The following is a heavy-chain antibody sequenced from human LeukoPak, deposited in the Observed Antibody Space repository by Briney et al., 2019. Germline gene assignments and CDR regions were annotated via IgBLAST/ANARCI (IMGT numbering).Heavy chain of an antibody. CDR1: GFTFDDYA. J-gene: IGHJ5*02. D-gene: IGHD3-3*01. V-gene: IGHV3-43*02. CDR3: AKGLMGSGYYNWFDP. CDR2: ISGDGGST. Sequence: GGSLRLSCAASGFTFDDYAMHWVRQALGKGLEGVSLISGDGGSTYYADSVKGRFTISRDNSKNSLYLQMNSLRTEDTAFYYCAKGLMGSGYYNWFDPWGQGTLVIVSS.